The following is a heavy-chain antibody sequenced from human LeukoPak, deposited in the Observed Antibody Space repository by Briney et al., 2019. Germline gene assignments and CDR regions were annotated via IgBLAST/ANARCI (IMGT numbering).Heavy chain of an antibody. CDR1: GYRLTELS. D-gene: IGHD6-13*01. CDR2: SAREDGKT. CDR3: AREEGAPIAAANV. V-gene: IGHV1-24*01. J-gene: IGHJ3*01. Sequence: ASVKVSCKVSGYRLTELSIHWVRQAPGIGLEWMGGSAREDGKTIYAQQFQGRVIMTEATSTDTAYMELRSLRSDDTAVYYCAREEGAPIAAANVWGLGTMVTVSS.